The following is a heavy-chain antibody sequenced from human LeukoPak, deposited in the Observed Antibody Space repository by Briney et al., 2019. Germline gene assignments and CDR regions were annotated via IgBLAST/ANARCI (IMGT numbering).Heavy chain of an antibody. CDR2: IYSGGST. D-gene: IGHD6-19*01. CDR3: AKGIYSSGWSYFDY. Sequence: GGSLRLSCAASGFTVSGNYMTWVRQAPGKGLEWVSVIYSGGSTYYADSVKGRFTISRDNSKNTLYLQMNSLRAEDTAVYYCAKGIYSSGWSYFDYWGHGTLVTVSS. V-gene: IGHV3-53*01. CDR1: GFTVSGNY. J-gene: IGHJ4*01.